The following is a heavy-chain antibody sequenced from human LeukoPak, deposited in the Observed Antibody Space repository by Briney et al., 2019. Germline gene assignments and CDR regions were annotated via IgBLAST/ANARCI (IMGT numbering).Heavy chain of an antibody. CDR3: ARPRSGELVMFDY. V-gene: IGHV5-51*01. D-gene: IGHD6-6*01. CDR2: IYPGDSDT. J-gene: IGHJ4*02. CDR1: GYSFTSYW. Sequence: GESLKISCKGSGYSFTSYWIGWVRQMPGKGLEWMGIIYPGDSDTRYSPSLQGQVAISADKSISTAYLQWSSLKASDTAMYYCARPRSGELVMFDYWGQGTLVTVSS.